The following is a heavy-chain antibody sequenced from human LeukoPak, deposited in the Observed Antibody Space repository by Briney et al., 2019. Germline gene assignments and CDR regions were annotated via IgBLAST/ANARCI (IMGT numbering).Heavy chain of an antibody. V-gene: IGHV1-69*05. Sequence: ASVKVSRKASGGTFSSYAISWVRQAPGQGLEWMGRIIPIFGTANYAQKFQGRVTITTDESTSTAYMELSSLRSEDTAVYYCALVCSTSCYTYYMDVWGKGTTVTVSS. CDR3: ALVCSTSCYTYYMDV. CDR2: IIPIFGTA. CDR1: GGTFSSYA. D-gene: IGHD2-2*02. J-gene: IGHJ6*03.